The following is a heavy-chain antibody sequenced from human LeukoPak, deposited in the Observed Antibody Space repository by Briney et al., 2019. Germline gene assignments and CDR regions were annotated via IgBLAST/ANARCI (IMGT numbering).Heavy chain of an antibody. D-gene: IGHD5-24*01. V-gene: IGHV1-69*05. Sequence: ASVKVSCKASGGTFSSYAISWVRQAPGQGLEWMGGSIPVFGATKYAQKFQGRVTIATDESTSTAYMELSSLRSEDTAVYYCARGRWLQLYYMDVWGKGTTVTVSS. CDR1: GGTFSSYA. J-gene: IGHJ6*03. CDR3: ARGRWLQLYYMDV. CDR2: SIPVFGAT.